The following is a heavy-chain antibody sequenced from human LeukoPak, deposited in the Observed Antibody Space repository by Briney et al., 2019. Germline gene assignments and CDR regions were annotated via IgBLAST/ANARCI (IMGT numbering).Heavy chain of an antibody. CDR3: ARTLRWQREAFDY. CDR2: IYYSGST. CDR1: GGSISSYY. V-gene: IGHV4-59*01. Sequence: SETLSLTCTVSGGSISSYYWSWIRQPPGKGLEWIGYIYYSGSTNYNPSLKSRVTISVDTSKNQFSLKLSSVTAADTAVYYCARTLRWQREAFDYWGQGTLVTVSS. D-gene: IGHD4-23*01. J-gene: IGHJ4*02.